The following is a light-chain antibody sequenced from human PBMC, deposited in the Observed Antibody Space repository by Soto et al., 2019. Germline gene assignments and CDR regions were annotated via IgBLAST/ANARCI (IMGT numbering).Light chain of an antibody. J-gene: IGKJ5*01. CDR3: QQRSCGRRT. CDR1: QSIXSY. CDR2: DAS. V-gene: IGKV3-11*01. Sequence: TQSPSALSLSPSDRATLSCRASQSIXSYLASFQQEPGKAPRFLXYDASNRASGIPARLSGSGSGTDFTPTIISRKPEDFARYYCQQRSCGRRTFGQGARLDI.